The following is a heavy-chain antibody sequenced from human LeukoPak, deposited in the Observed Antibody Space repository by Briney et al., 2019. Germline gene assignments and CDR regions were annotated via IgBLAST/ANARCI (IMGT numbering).Heavy chain of an antibody. V-gene: IGHV4-39*01. Sequence: SETLSLTCTVSGGSISSSSYYWGWIRQPPGKGLEWIGSIYYSGSTYYNPSLKSRVTISVDTSKNQFSLKLSSVTAADTAVYYCARLVATSPRFDYRGQGTLVTVSS. D-gene: IGHD5-12*01. CDR3: ARLVATSPRFDY. CDR1: GGSISSSSYY. J-gene: IGHJ4*02. CDR2: IYYSGST.